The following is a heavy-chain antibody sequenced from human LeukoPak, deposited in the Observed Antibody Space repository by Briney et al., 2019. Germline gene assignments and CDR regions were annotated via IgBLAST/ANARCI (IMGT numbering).Heavy chain of an antibody. CDR1: GGSISSSSYY. J-gene: IGHJ4*02. Sequence: SETLSLTCTVSGGSISSSSYYWSWIRQPPGKGLEWIGEINDSGSTNYNPSLKSRVTISVDTSKNQFSLKLSSVTAADTAVYYCARDSGSGSYYYFDYWGQGTLVTVSS. V-gene: IGHV4-39*07. CDR3: ARDSGSGSYYYFDY. CDR2: INDSGST. D-gene: IGHD3-10*01.